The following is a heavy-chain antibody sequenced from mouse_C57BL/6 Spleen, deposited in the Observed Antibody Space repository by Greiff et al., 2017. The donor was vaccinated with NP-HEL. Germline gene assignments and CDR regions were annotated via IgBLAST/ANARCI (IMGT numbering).Heavy chain of an antibody. CDR2: FYPGSGSI. Sequence: QVQLQQSGAELVKPGASVKLSCKASGYTFTEYTIHWVKQRSGQGLEWIGWFYPGSGSIKYNEKFKDKATLTADKSSSTVYMELSRLTSEDSAVYFCARHEKGALITTGYAMDYWGQGTSVTVSS. CDR1: GYTFTEYT. CDR3: ARHEKGALITTGYAMDY. D-gene: IGHD1-1*01. J-gene: IGHJ4*01. V-gene: IGHV1-62-2*01.